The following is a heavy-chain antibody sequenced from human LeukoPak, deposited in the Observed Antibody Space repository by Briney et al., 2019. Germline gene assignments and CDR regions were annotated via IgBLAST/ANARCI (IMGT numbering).Heavy chain of an antibody. CDR2: ISYTGANY. J-gene: IGHJ4*02. CDR3: ARDYHDNSGDVVRAHLDH. V-gene: IGHV3-33*01. D-gene: IGHD3-22*01. CDR1: TFTFSSFA. Sequence: GGSLRLSCSPSTFTFSSFAMHWVRQAPGKGLEWVAIISYTGANYHYSDSVKGRFTISRDNSKNTLYLQMNSLRAEDTAVYYCARDYHDNSGDVVRAHLDHWGQGTLVTVSS.